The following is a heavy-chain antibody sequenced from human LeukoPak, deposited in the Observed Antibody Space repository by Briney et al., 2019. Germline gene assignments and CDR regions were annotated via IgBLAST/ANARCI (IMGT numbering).Heavy chain of an antibody. V-gene: IGHV1-2*02. J-gene: IGHJ6*02. CDR1: GYTFTGYY. CDR3: ARDRTTVTTGYHGMDV. Sequence: ASVKVSCKASGYTFTGYYMHWVRQAPGQGLEWMGWINPNTGVTNYAQKFQGRVTLTRDTSIITAYMELTRLRSDDTAMYYCARDRTTVTTGYHGMDVWGQGTTLTVSS. CDR2: INPNTGVT. D-gene: IGHD4-17*01.